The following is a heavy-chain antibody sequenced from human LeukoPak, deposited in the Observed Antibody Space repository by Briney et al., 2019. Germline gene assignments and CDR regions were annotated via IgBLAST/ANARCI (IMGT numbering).Heavy chain of an antibody. CDR1: GFIFYNYA. J-gene: IGHJ4*02. CDR2: ISGSGSDA. D-gene: IGHD5-24*01. V-gene: IGHV3-23*01. Sequence: GGSLRLSCAASGFIFYNYAMSWVRQAPGKGLEWVSSISGSGSDAYYADSVKGRFNISRDSSKNTLYLQMNSLRAEDTAVYYCARGRDGYFDYWGQGTLVTVSS. CDR3: ARGRDGYFDY.